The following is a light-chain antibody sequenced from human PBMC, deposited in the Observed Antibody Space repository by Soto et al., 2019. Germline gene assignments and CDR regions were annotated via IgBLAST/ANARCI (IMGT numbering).Light chain of an antibody. Sequence: DTVLTQSPGTLSVSPGERATLSCRASQSFSSNSLAWYQQKPGQAPRLLIYGTSNRATGVPVRFSGSGSGTDFTLTISRLEPEDFAMYYCQHFGTTPWTFGQGTKVEIK. CDR1: QSFSSNS. CDR2: GTS. J-gene: IGKJ1*01. V-gene: IGKV3-20*01. CDR3: QHFGTTPWT.